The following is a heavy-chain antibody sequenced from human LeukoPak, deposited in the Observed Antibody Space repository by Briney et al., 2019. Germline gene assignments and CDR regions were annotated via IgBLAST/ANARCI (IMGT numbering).Heavy chain of an antibody. CDR2: IVGRGGIT. CDR3: AKWGYSYGYYFDY. D-gene: IGHD5-18*01. V-gene: IGHV3-23*01. CDR1: GITFSSYA. J-gene: IGHJ4*02. Sequence: GGSLRLSCAASGITFSSYAMSWVRQAPGKGLEWVSTIVGRGGITYYADSVKGRFTISRDNSKNTLYLQMNSLRAEDTAVYYCAKWGYSYGYYFDYWGQGTLVTVSS.